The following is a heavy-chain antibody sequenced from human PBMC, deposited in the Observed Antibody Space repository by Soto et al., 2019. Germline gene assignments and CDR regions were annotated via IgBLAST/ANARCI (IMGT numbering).Heavy chain of an antibody. CDR3: ARESMVRGPRAFDY. CDR1: GGSISSGGYY. CDR2: IYYSGST. D-gene: IGHD3-10*01. J-gene: IGHJ4*02. Sequence: LSLTCTVSGGSISSGGYYWSWIRQHPGKGLEWIGYIYYSGSTYYNPSLKSRVTISVDTSKNQFSLKLSSVTAADTAVYYCARESMVRGPRAFDYWGQGTLVTVS. V-gene: IGHV4-31*03.